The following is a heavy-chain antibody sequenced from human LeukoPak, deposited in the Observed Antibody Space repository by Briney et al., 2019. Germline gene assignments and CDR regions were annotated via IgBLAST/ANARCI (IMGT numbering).Heavy chain of an antibody. CDR1: GGSISSGGYY. Sequence: SETLSLTCTVSGGSISSGGYYWSWIRQPPGKGLEWIGYIYHSGSTYYNPSLKSRVTISVDRSKNQFSLKLSSVTAADTAVYYCARGSNYGSLLDYWGQGTLVTVSS. CDR3: ARGSNYGSLLDY. V-gene: IGHV4-30-2*01. J-gene: IGHJ4*02. CDR2: IYHSGST. D-gene: IGHD4-11*01.